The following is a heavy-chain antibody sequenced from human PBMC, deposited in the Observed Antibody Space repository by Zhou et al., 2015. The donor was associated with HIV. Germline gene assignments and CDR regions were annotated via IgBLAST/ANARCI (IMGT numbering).Heavy chain of an antibody. CDR1: GGTFSSYA. V-gene: IGHV1-69*01. CDR2: IIPIFGTA. J-gene: IGHJ3*02. D-gene: IGHD1-26*01. CDR3: ARKSVGAITGSGAFDI. Sequence: QVQLVQSGAEVKKPGSSVKVSCKASGGTFSSYAISWVRQAPGQGLEWMGGIIPIFGTANYAQKFQGRVTITADESTSTAYMELSSLRSEDTAVYYCARKSVGAITGSGAFDIWGQGDNGHRLF.